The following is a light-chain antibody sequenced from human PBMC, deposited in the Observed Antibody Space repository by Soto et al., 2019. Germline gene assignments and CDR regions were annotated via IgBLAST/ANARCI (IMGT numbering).Light chain of an antibody. CDR1: SSDVGGYNY. CDR3: SSYAGSNNVL. V-gene: IGLV2-8*01. CDR2: EVT. J-gene: IGLJ2*01. Sequence: QSALTQAPSASGSPGQSVTISCTGTSSDVGGYNYVSWYQQHPGKAPKLMIYEVTKRPSGVPDRFSGSKSGNTASLTVSGLQAEDEADYYCSSYAGSNNVLFGGGTKLTVL.